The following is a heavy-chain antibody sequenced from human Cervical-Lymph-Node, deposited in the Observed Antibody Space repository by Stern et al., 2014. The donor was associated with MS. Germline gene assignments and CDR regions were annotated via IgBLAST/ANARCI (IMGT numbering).Heavy chain of an antibody. J-gene: IGHJ4*02. CDR1: GYTFNTYY. V-gene: IGHV1-46*02. Sequence: VQLVESGAEVKKPGASVKVSCKASGYTFNTYYMHWVRQAPGQGLEWMGIINSSGGSASYAQKFQGRITMTRDTYTSTVYMELSSLRSEDTAIYYCTRGYSSSWFYFDYWGQGTLVTVSS. CDR3: TRGYSSSWFYFDY. CDR2: INSSGGSA. D-gene: IGHD6-13*01.